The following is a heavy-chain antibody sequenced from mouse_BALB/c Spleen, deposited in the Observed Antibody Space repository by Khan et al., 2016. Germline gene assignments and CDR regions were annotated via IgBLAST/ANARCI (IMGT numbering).Heavy chain of an antibody. J-gene: IGHJ4*01. D-gene: IGHD4-1*01. Sequence: EVELVESGPGLVKPSQSLSLTCTVTGYSITSDYAWNWIRQFPGNKLEWMGYISYSGSTSYNPSLKSRISITRDTSKNQFFLQLNSVTTEDTATYYCARGTGPYAMDYWGQGTSVTVSS. CDR3: ARGTGPYAMDY. V-gene: IGHV3-2*02. CDR1: GYSITSDYA. CDR2: ISYSGST.